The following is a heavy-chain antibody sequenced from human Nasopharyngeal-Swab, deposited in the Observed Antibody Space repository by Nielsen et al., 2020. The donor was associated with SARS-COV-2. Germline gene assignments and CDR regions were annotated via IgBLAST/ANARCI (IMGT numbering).Heavy chain of an antibody. CDR1: GFTFSDFG. CDR2: IWHDGSEK. J-gene: IGHJ4*02. V-gene: IGHV3-33*01. CDR3: ARDRGGGSYFDFDY. Sequence: GESLKISCAASGFTFSDFGMHWVRQAPGKGLEWVGVIWHDGSEKYYAGSVKGRFTISRDNSRDTLYLQMKSLRAEDTALYYCARDRGGGSYFDFDYWGQGILVTVSS. D-gene: IGHD1-26*01.